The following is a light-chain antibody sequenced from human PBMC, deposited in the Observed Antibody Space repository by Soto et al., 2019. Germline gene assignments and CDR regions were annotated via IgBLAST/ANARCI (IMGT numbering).Light chain of an antibody. V-gene: IGLV3-1*01. CDR3: QAWDSNGV. J-gene: IGLJ3*02. CDR1: KLGDKY. CDR2: QDS. Sequence: SYELTQPPSVSVSPGQTASITCSGDKLGDKYVCWYQQKPGQSPVLVIYQDSKRPSGIPERFSGSNSGNTATLTISGTQAMDEADYYCQAWDSNGVFGGGTKLTVL.